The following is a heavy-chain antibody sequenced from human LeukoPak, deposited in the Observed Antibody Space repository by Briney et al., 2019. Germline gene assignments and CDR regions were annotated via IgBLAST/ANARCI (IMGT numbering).Heavy chain of an antibody. CDR1: GYSISSGYY. Sequence: PSETLSLTCTVSGYSISSGYYWGWIRQPPGKGLEWIGYIYYSGSTNYNPSLKSRVTISVDTSKNHFSLKLSSVTAADTAVYYCARVVAAAARGDWFDPWGQGTLVTVSS. CDR2: IYYSGST. CDR3: ARVVAAAARGDWFDP. V-gene: IGHV4-59*01. J-gene: IGHJ5*02. D-gene: IGHD6-13*01.